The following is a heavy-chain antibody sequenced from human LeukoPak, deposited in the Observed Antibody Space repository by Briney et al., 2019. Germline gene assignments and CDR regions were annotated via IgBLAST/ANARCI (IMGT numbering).Heavy chain of an antibody. CDR3: ARLGGLGYYYYYYMDV. J-gene: IGHJ6*03. Sequence: GGSLRLSCAASGFTFSNYGMSWVRQTPGKGLEWVSAIIGSGGSTYYADSVKGRFTISRDNAKNSLYLQMNSLRAEDTAVYYCARLGGLGYYYYYYMDVWGKGTTVTISS. CDR1: GFTFSNYG. CDR2: IIGSGGST. D-gene: IGHD3-16*01. V-gene: IGHV3-23*01.